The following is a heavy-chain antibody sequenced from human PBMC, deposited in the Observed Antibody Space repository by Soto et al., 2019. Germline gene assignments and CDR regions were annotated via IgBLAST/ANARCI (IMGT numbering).Heavy chain of an antibody. J-gene: IGHJ3*02. D-gene: IGHD3-22*01. Sequence: GESLKISCKGSGYSFTIYWIGWVRQMPGKGLEWMGIIYPGDSDTRYSPSFQGQVTISADKSISTAYLQWSSLKASDTAMYYCXSPADYYDSSGQDAFDIWGQGTMVTVSS. CDR3: XSPADYYDSSGQDAFDI. CDR1: GYSFTIYW. CDR2: IYPGDSDT. V-gene: IGHV5-51*01.